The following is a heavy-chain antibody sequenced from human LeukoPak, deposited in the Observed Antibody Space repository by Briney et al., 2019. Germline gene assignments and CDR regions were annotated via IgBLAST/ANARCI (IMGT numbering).Heavy chain of an antibody. CDR3: AKDYRMTLPGGFDY. D-gene: IGHD3-16*01. V-gene: IGHV3-9*01. CDR1: GFTFDDYA. CDR2: ISWNSGSI. Sequence: GGSLRLSCAASGFTFDDYAMHWVRQAAGKGLEWVSGISWNSGSIGYADSVKGRFTISRDNAKNSLYLQMNSLRAEDTALYYCAKDYRMTLPGGFDYWGQGTLVTVSS. J-gene: IGHJ4*02.